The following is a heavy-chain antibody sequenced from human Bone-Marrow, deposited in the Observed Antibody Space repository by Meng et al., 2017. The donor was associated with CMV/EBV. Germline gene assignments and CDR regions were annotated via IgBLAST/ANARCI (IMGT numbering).Heavy chain of an antibody. CDR2: IIPIFGTA. Sequence: QVQLVQSWSGLKKPGASVRISCKASGYTFTTYGMNWVRQAPGQGLEWMGGIIPIFGTANYAQKFQGRVTITADESTSTAYMELGSLRSEDTAVYYCARGSSGYSIFDYWGQGTLVTVSS. CDR1: GYTFTTYG. J-gene: IGHJ4*02. D-gene: IGHD3-22*01. CDR3: ARGSSGYSIFDY. V-gene: IGHV1-69*01.